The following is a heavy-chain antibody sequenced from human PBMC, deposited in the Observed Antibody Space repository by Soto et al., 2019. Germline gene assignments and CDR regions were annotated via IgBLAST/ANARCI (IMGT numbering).Heavy chain of an antibody. CDR1: GYTFTSYG. V-gene: IGHV1-18*01. CDR2: ISAYNGNT. Sequence: QVQLVQSGAEVKKPGASVKVSCKASGYTFTSYGISWVRQAPGQGLEWMGWISAYNGNTNYAQKLQGRVTMTTDTSTSTAYMELRSLRSDATAVYYCAAVYYDFWSGYSTYDYWGQGTLVTVSS. CDR3: AAVYYDFWSGYSTYDY. J-gene: IGHJ4*02. D-gene: IGHD3-3*01.